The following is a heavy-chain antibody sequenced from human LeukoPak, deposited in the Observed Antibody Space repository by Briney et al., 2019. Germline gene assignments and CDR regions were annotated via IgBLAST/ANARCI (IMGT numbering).Heavy chain of an antibody. J-gene: IGHJ4*02. D-gene: IGHD3-9*01. V-gene: IGHV1-2*02. CDR1: GYTFTGYY. CDR2: INPNSGGT. Sequence: ASVKVSCKASGYTFTGYYMHWVRQAPGQGLEWMGWINPNSGGTNYAQKFQGRVTMTRDTSISTAYMELSSLRSEDTAVYYCATGFYDILTSFDYWGQGTLVTVSS. CDR3: ATGFYDILTSFDY.